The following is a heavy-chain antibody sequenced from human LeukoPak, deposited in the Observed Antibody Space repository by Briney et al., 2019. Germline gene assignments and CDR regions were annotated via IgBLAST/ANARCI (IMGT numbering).Heavy chain of an antibody. Sequence: GGSLRLSCAASRFVFSTYVMHWVRQAPGKGLEWVAVISYDGSNTYSADSVKGRFTISRDNSKNTLYLQMDSLRHEDTAVYYCARGDTWGQGVLVTVSS. CDR1: RFVFSTYV. V-gene: IGHV3-30-3*01. CDR2: ISYDGSNT. CDR3: ARGDT. J-gene: IGHJ5*02.